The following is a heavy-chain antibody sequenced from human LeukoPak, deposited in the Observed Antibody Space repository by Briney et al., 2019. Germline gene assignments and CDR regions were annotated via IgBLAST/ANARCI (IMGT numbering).Heavy chain of an antibody. CDR1: GFTFDDYG. Sequence: GGSLRLSCAASGFTFDDYGMSWVRQAPGKGLEWVSGINWNGGSTGYADSVKGRFTISRDNAENSLYLQMNSLRAEDTALYYCARVSVGGYYYYYYYMDVWGKGTTVTVSS. J-gene: IGHJ6*03. CDR2: INWNGGST. V-gene: IGHV3-20*04. CDR3: ARVSVGGYYYYYYYMDV. D-gene: IGHD4-23*01.